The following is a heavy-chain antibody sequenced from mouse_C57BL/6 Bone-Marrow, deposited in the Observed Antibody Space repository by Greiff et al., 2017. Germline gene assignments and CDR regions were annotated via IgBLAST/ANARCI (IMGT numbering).Heavy chain of an antibody. CDR2: ISDGGSYT. CDR3: ARDPYYDYDGARFAY. CDR1: GFTFSSYA. D-gene: IGHD2-4*01. J-gene: IGHJ3*01. V-gene: IGHV5-4*01. Sequence: EVQLMESGGGLVKPGGSLKLSCAASGFTFSSYAMSWVRQTPEKRLEWVATISDGGSYTYYPDNVKGRFTISRDNAKNNLYLQMSHLKSEDTAMYYCARDPYYDYDGARFAYWGQGTLVTVSA.